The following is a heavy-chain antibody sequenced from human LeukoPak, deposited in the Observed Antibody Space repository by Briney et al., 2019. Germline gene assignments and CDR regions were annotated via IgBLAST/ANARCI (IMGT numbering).Heavy chain of an antibody. CDR2: ISSSGST. CDR3: ARVRVDLPYYYYMDV. CDR1: GDSISSGDYY. V-gene: IGHV4-61*02. Sequence: PSQTLSLTCTVSGDSISSGDYYWSWIRQPAGKGLEWIGRISSSGSTYYNPSLKSRVTISVDTSKNQFSLKLSSVTAADTAVYYCARVRVDLPYYYYMDVWGKGTTVTVSS. J-gene: IGHJ6*03.